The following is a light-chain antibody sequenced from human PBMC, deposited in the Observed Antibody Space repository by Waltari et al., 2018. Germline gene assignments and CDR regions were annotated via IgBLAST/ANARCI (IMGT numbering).Light chain of an antibody. CDR3: AAWDDSLSGFVL. V-gene: IGLV1-47*01. Sequence: QSVLTPPPSVSGTPGQRVTISCSGSSSNIGRNFVYWYQQLPGTAPKLLIYMDNQRASGVPDLFSCSKSGPSASLAISGLRSEDEGNYYCAAWDDSLSGFVLFGGGTKVTVL. CDR2: MDN. J-gene: IGLJ2*01. CDR1: SSNIGRNF.